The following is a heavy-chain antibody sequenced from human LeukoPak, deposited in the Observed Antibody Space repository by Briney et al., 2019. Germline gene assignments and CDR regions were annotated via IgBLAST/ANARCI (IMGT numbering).Heavy chain of an antibody. CDR1: GYTFTSYY. V-gene: IGHV5-51*01. CDR2: IYPDDST. D-gene: IGHD6-13*01. J-gene: IGHJ6*03. Sequence: KVSCKASGYTFTSYYMHWVRQMPGQGLEWMGIIYPDDSTIYGPSFQGQVTISADKSINTAYLEWSSLKASDTAIYYCARQGAAGKYYYYYMDVWGKGTTVTVSS. CDR3: ARQGAAGKYYYYYMDV.